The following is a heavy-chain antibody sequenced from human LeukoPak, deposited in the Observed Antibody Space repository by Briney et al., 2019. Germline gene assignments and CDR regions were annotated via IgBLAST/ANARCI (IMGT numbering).Heavy chain of an antibody. Sequence: SETLSLTCTVSGGSIRSHCWSWVRQPPGKGVEWIGYIYFSGSTNYNPSLKSRVTISMGTSENQFSLKLSSVTAADTAVYYCARGAAPHYSDYWGQGTLVTVSS. CDR3: ARGAAPHYSDY. CDR1: GGSIRSHC. CDR2: IYFSGST. D-gene: IGHD6-6*01. J-gene: IGHJ4*02. V-gene: IGHV4-59*11.